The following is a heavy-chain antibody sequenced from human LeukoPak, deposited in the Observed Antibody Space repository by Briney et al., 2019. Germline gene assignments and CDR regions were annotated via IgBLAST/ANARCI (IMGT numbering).Heavy chain of an antibody. J-gene: IGHJ4*02. D-gene: IGHD5-12*01. CDR3: TRDWRNLGYDY. V-gene: IGHV3-74*01. CDR1: GFTLSAYW. Sequence: GGSLRLSCAASGFTLSAYWMHWVRHAPGKGLMWVSRIEGDGNRITYADSVKGRFTISRDNAKNTLYLQMNSLRAEDTAVYYCTRDWRNLGYDYWGQGTLITVSS. CDR2: IEGDGNRI.